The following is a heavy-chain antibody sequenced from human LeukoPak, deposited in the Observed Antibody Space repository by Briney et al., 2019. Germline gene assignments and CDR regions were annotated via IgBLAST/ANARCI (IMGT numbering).Heavy chain of an antibody. V-gene: IGHV3-23*01. CDR1: GFTFSDYY. CDR3: ARDPPRGSGYYYLFDY. CDR2: ISGSGGST. J-gene: IGHJ4*02. D-gene: IGHD3-22*01. Sequence: PGGSLRLSCAASGFTFSDYYMSWIRQAPGKGLEWVSAISGSGGSTYYADSVKGRFTISRDNSKNTLYLQMNSLRAEDTAVYYCARDPPRGSGYYYLFDYWGQGTLVTVSS.